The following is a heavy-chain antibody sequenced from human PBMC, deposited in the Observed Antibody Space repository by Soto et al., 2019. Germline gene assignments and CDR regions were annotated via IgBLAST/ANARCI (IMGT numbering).Heavy chain of an antibody. CDR3: ARGIERDVLLWFGEYPNYGMDV. J-gene: IGHJ6*02. Sequence: SQTLSLTFAISGDSVSSNSSAWNWSRQSPSRGLEWWGRTYYRSKWYNDYAVSVKSRKTINPDTSKKQFSLQLNSVTPEDTAVYYCARGIERDVLLWFGEYPNYGMDVWGQGTTVTVSS. CDR2: TYYRSKWYN. V-gene: IGHV6-1*01. D-gene: IGHD3-10*01. CDR1: GDSVSSNSSA.